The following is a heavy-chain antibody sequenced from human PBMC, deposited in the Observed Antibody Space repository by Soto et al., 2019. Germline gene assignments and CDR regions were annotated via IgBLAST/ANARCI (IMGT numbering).Heavy chain of an antibody. CDR1: GGTCSIYA. J-gene: IGHJ6*02. D-gene: IGHD3-10*01. Sequence: SVKVSCKASGGTCSIYAISCVRQAPLQWLEWMGGIIPIFGTANYAQKFQGRVTITADKSTSTAYMELSSLRSEDTAVYYCARVDYGSGSYGPFYYYGMDVWGQGTTVTVSS. V-gene: IGHV1-69*06. CDR2: IIPIFGTA. CDR3: ARVDYGSGSYGPFYYYGMDV.